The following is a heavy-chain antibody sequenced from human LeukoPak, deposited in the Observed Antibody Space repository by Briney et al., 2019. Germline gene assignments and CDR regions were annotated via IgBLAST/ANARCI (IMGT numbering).Heavy chain of an antibody. CDR2: IYYSGST. V-gene: IGHV4-59*11. Sequence: SETLSLTCTVSGGSISSHYWSWNRQPPGKGLEWIGYIYYSGSTNYNPSLKSRVTISVDTSKNQFSLKLSTVTAADTAVYYCARVLDYYDSSGYSSYYFDYWGQGTLVTVSS. CDR1: GGSISSHY. D-gene: IGHD3-22*01. CDR3: ARVLDYYDSSGYSSYYFDY. J-gene: IGHJ4*02.